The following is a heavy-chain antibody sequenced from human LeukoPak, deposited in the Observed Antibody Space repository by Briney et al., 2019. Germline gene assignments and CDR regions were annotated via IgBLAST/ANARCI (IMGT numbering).Heavy chain of an antibody. CDR2: IHPGDSGT. CDR3: ARRVDSYWFFDY. CDR1: GYSFTNYW. D-gene: IGHD1-26*01. J-gene: IGHJ4*02. Sequence: GESLKVFCKGSGYSFTNYWIGWVRQMPGKGLEWMGIIHPGDSGTRYIPSFQGQVTISVDKSINTAYLQWSSLKASDTAMYYCARRVDSYWFFDYWGQGTLVTVSS. V-gene: IGHV5-51*01.